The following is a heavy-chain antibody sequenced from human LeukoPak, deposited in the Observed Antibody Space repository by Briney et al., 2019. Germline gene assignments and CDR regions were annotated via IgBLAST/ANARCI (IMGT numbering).Heavy chain of an antibody. Sequence: GGSLRLSCAVSGLTVSNSYMSWVRQAPGKGLEWVSVIYRGGSTYYADSVKGRFTISRDNSKNALYLQMTGLRAEDTAVYYCSRDEDYLDYWGQGTLVTVSS. J-gene: IGHJ4*02. CDR1: GLTVSNSY. V-gene: IGHV3-53*01. CDR3: SRDEDYLDY. CDR2: IYRGGST.